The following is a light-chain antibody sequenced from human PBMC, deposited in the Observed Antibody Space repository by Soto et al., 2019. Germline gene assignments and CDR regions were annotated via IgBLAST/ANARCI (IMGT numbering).Light chain of an antibody. CDR3: ATWDDSLNAAA. CDR1: TSNIAGNT. J-gene: IGLJ7*01. V-gene: IGLV1-44*01. CDR2: IDD. Sequence: QSVLTQPPSLSGTPGQRVTISCSGSTSNIAGNTVHWYQHLPETAPKLLIYIDDQRPSGVPDRFSGSKSGTSASLAISGLQSEDEADYYCATWDDSLNAAAFGRGTQLTVL.